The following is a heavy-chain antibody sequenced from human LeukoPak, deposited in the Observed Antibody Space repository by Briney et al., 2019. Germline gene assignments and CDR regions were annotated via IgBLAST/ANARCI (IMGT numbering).Heavy chain of an antibody. Sequence: SQTPSLTCALSGDSVSINSVTWNWIRQSPSRGLEWLGRTYYRSTWYNDYAVSVRGRITVNPDTSKNQFSLHLNSVTPEDTAVYYCARRLTQYDCFDPWGQGILVTVSS. CDR2: TYYRSTWYN. J-gene: IGHJ5*02. CDR1: GDSVSINSVT. CDR3: ARRLTQYDCFDP. D-gene: IGHD2-2*01. V-gene: IGHV6-1*01.